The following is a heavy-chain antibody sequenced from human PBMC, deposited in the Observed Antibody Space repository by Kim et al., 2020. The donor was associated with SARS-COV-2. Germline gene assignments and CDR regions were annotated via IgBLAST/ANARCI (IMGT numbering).Heavy chain of an antibody. D-gene: IGHD6-13*01. CDR1: GGFISSGGYY. CDR2: ISYSGST. CDR3: ARDRPKGWYSSSQTGDNWFDP. J-gene: IGHJ5*02. Sequence: SETLSLTCTVSGGFISSGGYYWSWIRQHPGKGLEWIGYISYSGSTYYNPSLKSRVTISVETSKNQFSLKLSSVTAADTAVYYCARDRPKGWYSSSQTGDNWFDPWGQGTLVTVSS. V-gene: IGHV4-31*03.